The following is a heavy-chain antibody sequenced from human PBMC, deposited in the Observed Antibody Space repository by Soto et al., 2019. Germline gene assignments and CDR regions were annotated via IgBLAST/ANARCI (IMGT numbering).Heavy chain of an antibody. V-gene: IGHV1-2*02. CDR3: GRDDYGIFPY. CDR2: IDPKNGGT. D-gene: IGHD3-10*01. J-gene: IGHJ4*02. Sequence: ASVKVSCKAPGDTFTSYYLNWVRQAPGQGLEWMGWIDPKNGGTVSAQKFQGRLTMTRDTSISTVYMDLSGLTSDDTALYYCGRDDYGIFPYWGQGSLVTVSS. CDR1: GDTFTSYY.